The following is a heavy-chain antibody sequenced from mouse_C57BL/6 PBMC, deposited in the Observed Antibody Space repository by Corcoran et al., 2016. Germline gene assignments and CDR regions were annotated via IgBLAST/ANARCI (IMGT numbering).Heavy chain of an antibody. CDR3: AGLRNWYFDV. CDR2: IGPGSGST. V-gene: IGHV1-77*01. D-gene: IGHD2-4*01. J-gene: IGHJ1*03. CDR1: GYTFTDYY. Sequence: QVQLKQSGAELVKPGASVKISCKASGYTFTDYYINWVKQRPGQGLEWIGKIGPGSGSTYYNEKFKGKATLTADKSSSTAYMELRSLTSEDSAVYYCAGLRNWYFDVWGTGTTVTVSS.